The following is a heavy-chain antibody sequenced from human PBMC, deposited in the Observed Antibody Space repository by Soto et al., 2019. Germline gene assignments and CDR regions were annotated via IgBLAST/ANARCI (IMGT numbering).Heavy chain of an antibody. D-gene: IGHD3-16*01. CDR2: IIPMFGIT. J-gene: IGHJ4*02. CDR1: GATFSSST. Sequence: QVQLVQSGADVKKPGSSVKVSCKASGATFSSSTFTWVRQAPGQGLEWMGRIIPMFGITNSAQKLQGRFGITADECTNTVFMDMSSLRSDDTAIYYCAPGALTFGGVLNAWGEGTLVTVSS. CDR3: APGALTFGGVLNA. V-gene: IGHV1-69*02.